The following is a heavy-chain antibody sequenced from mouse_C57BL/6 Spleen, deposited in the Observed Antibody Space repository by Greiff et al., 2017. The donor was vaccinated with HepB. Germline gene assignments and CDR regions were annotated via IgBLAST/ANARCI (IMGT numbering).Heavy chain of an antibody. J-gene: IGHJ3*01. D-gene: IGHD2-5*01. Sequence: QVHVKQPGTELVKPGASVKLSCKASGYTFTSYWMHWVKQRPGQGLEWIGNINPSNGGTNYNEKFKSKATLTVDKSSSTAYMQLSSLTSEDSAVYYCARSGSNYEEAWFAYWGQGTLVTVSA. V-gene: IGHV1-53*01. CDR1: GYTFTSYW. CDR3: ARSGSNYEEAWFAY. CDR2: INPSNGGT.